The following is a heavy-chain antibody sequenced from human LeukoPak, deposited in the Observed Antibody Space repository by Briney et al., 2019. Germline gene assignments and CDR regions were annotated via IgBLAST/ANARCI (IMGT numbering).Heavy chain of an antibody. CDR1: GFTFSSYG. J-gene: IGHJ5*02. D-gene: IGHD3-9*01. CDR3: AKDQGEYYDILTGPPAFDP. Sequence: PGGSLRLSCAASGFTFSSYGMHWVRQAPGKGLEWVAVISYDGSNKYYADSVKGRFTISRDNSKNTLYLQNSLRAEDTAVYYCAKDQGEYYDILTGPPAFDPWGQGTLVTVSS. CDR2: ISYDGSNK. V-gene: IGHV3-30*18.